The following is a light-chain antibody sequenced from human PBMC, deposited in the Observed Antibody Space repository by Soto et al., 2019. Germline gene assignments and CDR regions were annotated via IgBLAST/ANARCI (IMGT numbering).Light chain of an antibody. V-gene: IGLV2-14*01. CDR1: SREVGGYKY. Sequence: QSVLTQPASVSGSPGQSITISCTGKSREVGGYKYVSWYQQHPGKAPKLMIYDVSNRPSGVSNRFSGSKSGNTASLTISGLQTEDEADYYCSSYTSISTLVFGTGTKVTVL. CDR2: DVS. CDR3: SSYTSISTLV. J-gene: IGLJ1*01.